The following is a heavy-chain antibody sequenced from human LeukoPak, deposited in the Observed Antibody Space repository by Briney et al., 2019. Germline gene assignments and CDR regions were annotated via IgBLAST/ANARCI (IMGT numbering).Heavy chain of an antibody. Sequence: AETLSLTCTVSGGSISSYYWSWIRQPPGKGLEWIGYIYYSGSTKYNPSLKRRVTISVDTSKNQFSLKLSSVTAAETAVYYCARVEQQLDRRDYYYYMDVWGKGTTVTVSS. CDR1: GGSISSYY. CDR3: ARVEQQLDRRDYYYYMDV. V-gene: IGHV4-59*01. CDR2: IYYSGST. J-gene: IGHJ6*03. D-gene: IGHD6-13*01.